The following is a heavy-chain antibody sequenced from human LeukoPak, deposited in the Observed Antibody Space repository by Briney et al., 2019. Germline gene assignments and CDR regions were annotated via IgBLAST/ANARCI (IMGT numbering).Heavy chain of an antibody. D-gene: IGHD2-8*01. J-gene: IGHJ6*02. CDR2: INPSGGST. V-gene: IGHV1-46*01. Sequence: ASVKVSCKASGYTFTSYYMNWVRQAPGQGLEWMGIINPSGGSTSYAQKFQGRVIMTRDTSTSTVYMELSSLRSEDTAVYYCARWGGVGMDVWGQGTTLIVSS. CDR3: ARWGGVGMDV. CDR1: GYTFTSYY.